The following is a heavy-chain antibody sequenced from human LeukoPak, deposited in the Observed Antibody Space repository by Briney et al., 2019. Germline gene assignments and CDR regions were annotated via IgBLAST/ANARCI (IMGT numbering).Heavy chain of an antibody. CDR2: IYYSGST. D-gene: IGHD3-10*01. CDR3: ARGVLTRRGAFDI. J-gene: IGHJ3*02. Sequence: PSETLSLTCTVSGGSISSYYWSWIRQPPGKGLEWIGYIYYSGSTNYNPSLKSRVTISVDTSKNQFSLKLSSVTAADTAVYYCARGVLTRRGAFDIWGQGTMVTVSS. CDR1: GGSISSYY. V-gene: IGHV4-59*12.